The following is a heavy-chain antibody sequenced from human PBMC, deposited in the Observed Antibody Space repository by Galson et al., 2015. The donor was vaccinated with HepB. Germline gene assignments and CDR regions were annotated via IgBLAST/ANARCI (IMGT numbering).Heavy chain of an antibody. V-gene: IGHV1-69*10. Sequence: QSGAEVKKPGESLKTSCKASGGTFSSYAISWVRQAPGQGLEWMGGIIPILGIANYAQKFQGRVTITADKSTSTAYMELSSLRSEDTAVYYCAREACSGGSCYTGGAYFDYWGQGTLVTVSS. CDR1: GGTFSSYA. CDR3: AREACSGGSCYTGGAYFDY. CDR2: IIPILGIA. J-gene: IGHJ4*02. D-gene: IGHD2-15*01.